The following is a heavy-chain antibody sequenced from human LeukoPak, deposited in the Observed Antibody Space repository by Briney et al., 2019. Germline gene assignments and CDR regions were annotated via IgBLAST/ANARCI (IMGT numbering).Heavy chain of an antibody. CDR3: ARAESSGPERLVLVHFDY. J-gene: IGHJ4*02. Sequence: ASVKVSCKASGYTFTSYDINWVRQATGQGLEWMGWMNPNSGNTGYAQKFQGRVTITADESTSTAYMELSSLRSEDTAVYYCARAESSGPERLVLVHFDYWGQGTLVTVSS. CDR1: GYTFTSYD. CDR2: MNPNSGNT. D-gene: IGHD1-1*01. V-gene: IGHV1-8*01.